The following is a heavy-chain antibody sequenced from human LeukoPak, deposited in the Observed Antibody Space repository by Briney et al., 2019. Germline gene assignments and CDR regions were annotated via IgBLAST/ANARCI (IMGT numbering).Heavy chain of an antibody. CDR2: IIPIFGTA. CDR1: GGTFSSYA. D-gene: IGHD3-22*01. Sequence: SVKVSCKASGGTFSSYAISWVRQAPGQGLEWMGGIIPIFGTANYAQKFQGRVTITADKSTSTAYMELSSLRSEDTAVYYCARGDYYYDSRDIPLNDTFDIWGQGTMVTVSS. CDR3: ARGDYYYDSRDIPLNDTFDI. V-gene: IGHV1-69*06. J-gene: IGHJ3*02.